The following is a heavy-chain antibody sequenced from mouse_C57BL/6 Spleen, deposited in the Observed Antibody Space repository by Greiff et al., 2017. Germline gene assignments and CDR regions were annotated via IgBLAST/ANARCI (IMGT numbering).Heavy chain of an antibody. CDR3: ARNYDYDDGYYFDY. J-gene: IGHJ2*01. CDR2: IYPGGGYT. D-gene: IGHD2-4*01. V-gene: IGHV1-63*01. CDR1: GYTFTNYW. Sequence: QVQLQQSGAELVRPGTSVKMSCKASGYTFTNYWIGWAKQRPGHGLEWIGDIYPGGGYTNYNEKFKGKATLTADKSSSTAYMQFSSLPSEDSAIYYCARNYDYDDGYYFDYWGQGTTLTVSS.